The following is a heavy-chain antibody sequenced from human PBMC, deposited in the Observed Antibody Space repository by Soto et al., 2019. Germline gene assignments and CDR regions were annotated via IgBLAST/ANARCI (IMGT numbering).Heavy chain of an antibody. D-gene: IGHD2-2*01. Sequence: QVQLVQSGAEVKKPGSSVKVSCKASGGTFSSYTISWVRQAPGHGLEWMGLIIPILGIANYAQKFQGRVTITADQSTRTAYMELSRLRSEDRSVYYCARSPLDIVVGPAAMSRWEDYYMAVWGKGTTVTVSS. J-gene: IGHJ6*03. CDR1: GGTFSSYT. CDR3: ARSPLDIVVGPAAMSRWEDYYMAV. CDR2: IIPILGIA. V-gene: IGHV1-69*02.